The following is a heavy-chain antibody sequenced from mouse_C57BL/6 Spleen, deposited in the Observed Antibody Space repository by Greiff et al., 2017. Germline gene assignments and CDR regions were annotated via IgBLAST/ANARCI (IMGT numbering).Heavy chain of an antibody. V-gene: IGHV14-4*01. J-gene: IGHJ3*01. D-gene: IGHD1-1*01. CDR3: TNRNSPYYYGSSTAWFAY. CDR2: IDPENGDT. CDR1: GFNIKDDY. Sequence: EVQLVESGAELVRPGASVKLSCTASGFNIKDDYMHWVKQRPEQGLEWIGWIDPENGDTEYASKFQGKATITADTSSNTAYLQLSSLTSEDTAVYYCTNRNSPYYYGSSTAWFAYWGQGTLVTVSA.